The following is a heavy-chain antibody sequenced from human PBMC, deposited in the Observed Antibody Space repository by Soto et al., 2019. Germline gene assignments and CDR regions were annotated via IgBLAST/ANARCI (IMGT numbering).Heavy chain of an antibody. Sequence: GGSLRLSCAASGFTFINAWMSWVLQAPWKGLEWVGRIKSKTDGGTTDYAAPVKGRFTISRDDSKNTLYLQMNSLKTEDTAVYYCTTGELNPPYYYMDVWGKGTTVTVSS. D-gene: IGHD3-16*01. J-gene: IGHJ6*03. CDR3: TTGELNPPYYYMDV. CDR1: GFTFINAW. V-gene: IGHV3-15*01. CDR2: IKSKTDGGTT.